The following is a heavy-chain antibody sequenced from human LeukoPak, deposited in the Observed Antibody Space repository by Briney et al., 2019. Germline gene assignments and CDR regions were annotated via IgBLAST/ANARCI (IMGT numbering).Heavy chain of an antibody. D-gene: IGHD6-6*01. V-gene: IGHV4-61*02. J-gene: IGHJ5*02. CDR1: GGSISSGSYY. Sequence: SETLSLTCTVSGGSISSGSYYWSWIRQPAGKGLEWIGRVYTSGSTNYNPSLKSRVTISIDTSKNQFSLKLSSVTAADTAVYYCARRGSSSPREEWFDPWGQGTLVTVSS. CDR2: VYTSGST. CDR3: ARRGSSSPREEWFDP.